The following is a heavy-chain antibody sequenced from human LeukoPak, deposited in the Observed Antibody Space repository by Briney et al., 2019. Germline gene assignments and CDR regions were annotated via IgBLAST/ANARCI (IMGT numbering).Heavy chain of an antibody. CDR1: GYSFTGYY. D-gene: IGHD6-13*01. CDR2: INPNSGGT. V-gene: IGHV1-2*02. CDR3: ARRDSSSWLDY. Sequence: ASVKVSCKASGYSFTGYYMHWVRQAPGQGLEWMGWINPNSGGTNYAQKFQARVTMTSDPSISTVHMYLSRLRSDDTAVYYCARRDSSSWLDYWGQGTLVTVSS. J-gene: IGHJ4*02.